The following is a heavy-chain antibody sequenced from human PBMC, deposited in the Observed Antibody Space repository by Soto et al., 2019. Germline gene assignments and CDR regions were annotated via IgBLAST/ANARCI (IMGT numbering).Heavy chain of an antibody. CDR2: ISGSGGST. J-gene: IGHJ5*02. CDR3: ANGAVVVPAAINWFDA. V-gene: IGHV3-23*01. Sequence: PGGSLRLSCAASGFTFSSYAMSWVRQAPGKGLEWVSAISGSGGSTYYADSVKGRFTISRDNSKNTLYLQMNSLRAEDTAVYYCANGAVVVPAAINWFDAWGQGTLVTVSS. D-gene: IGHD2-2*02. CDR1: GFTFSSYA.